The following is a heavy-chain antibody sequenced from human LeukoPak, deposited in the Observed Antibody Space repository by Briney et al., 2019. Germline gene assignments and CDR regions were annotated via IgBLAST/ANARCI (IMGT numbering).Heavy chain of an antibody. Sequence: SETLSLTCAVYGGSFSGYYCSWIRQPPGKGLEWIGEINHSGSTNYNPSLKSRVTISVDTSKNQFSLKLSSVTAADTAVYYCARTLSRYCSSTSCSRRWFDPWGQGTLVTVSS. CDR2: INHSGST. J-gene: IGHJ5*02. CDR1: GGSFSGYY. D-gene: IGHD2-2*01. V-gene: IGHV4-34*01. CDR3: ARTLSRYCSSTSCSRRWFDP.